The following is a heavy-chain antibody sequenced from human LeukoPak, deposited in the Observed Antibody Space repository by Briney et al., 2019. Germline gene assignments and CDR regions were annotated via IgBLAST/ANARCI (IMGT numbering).Heavy chain of an antibody. D-gene: IGHD3-3*01. Sequence: SETLSLTCAVSCDSITSGHYWGWIRQPPGKGLEWIGSIYHSGKTYYNPSLKSGVTISVDTSKNQFSLKLTSVTAADTAVYYCARMRWYYDFWSGYLDGFDVWGQGTMVTVSS. V-gene: IGHV4-38-2*01. CDR1: CDSITSGHY. CDR2: IYHSGKT. J-gene: IGHJ3*01. CDR3: ARMRWYYDFWSGYLDGFDV.